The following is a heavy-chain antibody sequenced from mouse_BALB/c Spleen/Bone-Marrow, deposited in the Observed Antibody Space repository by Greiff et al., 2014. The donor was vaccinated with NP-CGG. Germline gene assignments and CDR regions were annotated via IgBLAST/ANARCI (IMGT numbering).Heavy chain of an antibody. CDR3: ARHEDRLRTWFAY. CDR2: FYPGSGSI. CDR1: GYTFTEYI. D-gene: IGHD3-2*02. V-gene: IGHV1-62-2*01. J-gene: IGHJ3*01. Sequence: QVQLKESGAELVKPGASVKLSCKASGYTFTEYIIHWVKQRSGKRLEWIGGFYPGSGSIKYNKKFKDKATLTADKSSSTVYMKLSRLTSEDSAVYFCARHEDRLRTWFAYWGQGTLVTVSA.